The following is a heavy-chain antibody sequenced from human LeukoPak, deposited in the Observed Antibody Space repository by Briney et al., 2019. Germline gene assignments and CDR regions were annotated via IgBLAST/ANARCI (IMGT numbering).Heavy chain of an antibody. D-gene: IGHD2-2*01. Sequence: ASVTVSCKASGYTFTSYGISWVRQAPGKGVEGMGWISAYNSNTNYPQKLHRRLTIPTPTSPTTPFIQLRILRSDHPAVYSCARVDPIPGTRRPKYYWGQGTLVTVSS. CDR2: ISAYNSNT. V-gene: IGHV1-18*01. CDR1: GYTFTSYG. J-gene: IGHJ4*02. CDR3: ARVDPIPGTRRPKYY.